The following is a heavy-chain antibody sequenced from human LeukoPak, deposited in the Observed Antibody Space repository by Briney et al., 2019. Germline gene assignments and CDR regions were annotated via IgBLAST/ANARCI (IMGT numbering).Heavy chain of an antibody. CDR1: GGSVSSGNYY. CDR3: ARDGGSYYFDY. CDR2: IYYSGST. J-gene: IGHJ4*02. D-gene: IGHD1-26*01. Sequence: PSETLSLTCTVSGGSVSSGNYYWSWIRQPPGKGLEWIGYIYYSGSTNYNPSLKSRVTISVDTSKNQFSLKLSSVTAADTAVYYCARDGGSYYFDYWGQGTLVTVSS. V-gene: IGHV4-61*01.